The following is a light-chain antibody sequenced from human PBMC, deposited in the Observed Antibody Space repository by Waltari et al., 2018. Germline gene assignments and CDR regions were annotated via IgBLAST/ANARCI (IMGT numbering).Light chain of an antibody. CDR3: QSYDISLGIVV. CDR1: SSNLGAHYD. CDR2: GNS. J-gene: IGLJ2*01. V-gene: IGLV1-40*01. Sequence: QSVLTQPPSVSGAPGQRVTISCTGSSSNLGAHYDVHWYQQLPGTAPKLLIDGNSHRPSGIPDRFSGSKAGPSASLAITGRQAEDEADYYCQSYDISLGIVVFGGGTKLTVL.